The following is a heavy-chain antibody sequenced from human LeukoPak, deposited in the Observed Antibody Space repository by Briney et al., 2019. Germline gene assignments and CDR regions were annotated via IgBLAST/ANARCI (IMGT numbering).Heavy chain of an antibody. Sequence: GGSLTLSCAASGFTFSRYWMHWVRQAPGKGLVWVSRINSDGRSTSYADSVKGRFTIYRDNSKNKLHLQMNSPRAEDTAGYYCARHSSGYYHYDYWGPGTPVTVAS. CDR1: GFTFSRYW. CDR2: INSDGRST. V-gene: IGHV3-74*01. J-gene: IGHJ4*02. CDR3: ARHSSGYYHYDY. D-gene: IGHD3-22*01.